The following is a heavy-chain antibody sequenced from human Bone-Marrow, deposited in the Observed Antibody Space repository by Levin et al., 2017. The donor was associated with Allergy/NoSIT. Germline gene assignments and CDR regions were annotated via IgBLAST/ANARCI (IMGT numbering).Heavy chain of an antibody. D-gene: IGHD2/OR15-2a*01. J-gene: IGHJ4*02. CDR2: IHYSGST. CDR3: ARVANIGYYFFDY. V-gene: IGHV4-59*01. Sequence: SQTLSLTCTVSGGSISSSSWTWIRQTPGKALEWIGYIHYSGSTTYSPSLKSRVTISVDTSKNQFSLKLSSVTAADTAVYYCARVANIGYYFFDYWGQGTLVTVSS. CDR1: GGSISSSS.